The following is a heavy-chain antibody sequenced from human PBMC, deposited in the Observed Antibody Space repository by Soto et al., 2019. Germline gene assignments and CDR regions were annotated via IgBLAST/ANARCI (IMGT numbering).Heavy chain of an antibody. V-gene: IGHV3-23*01. CDR1: GFTFSSYA. CDR2: ISGSGGST. J-gene: IGHJ4*02. Sequence: PWGSLRLSCAASGFTFSSYAMSWVRQAPGKGLEWVSAISGSGGSTYYADSVKGRFTISRDNSKNTLYLQMNSLRAEDTAVYYCAKDRIAVAGTINDFDYWGQGTLVTVSS. CDR3: AKDRIAVAGTINDFDY. D-gene: IGHD6-19*01.